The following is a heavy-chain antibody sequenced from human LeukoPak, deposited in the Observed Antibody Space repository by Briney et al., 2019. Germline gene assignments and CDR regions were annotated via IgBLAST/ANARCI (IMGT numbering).Heavy chain of an antibody. CDR2: ISDSGDRT. Sequence: GGSLRLSCAASGFTFSSCTMNWIRQAPGKGLEWVSGISDSGDRTHYADSVKGRFTISRDNSRSTLYLQMNTLRADDTAVYYCAKDLLYGSGSYSWGVFDYWGQGTLVTVSS. D-gene: IGHD3-10*01. V-gene: IGHV3-23*01. J-gene: IGHJ4*02. CDR3: AKDLLYGSGSYSWGVFDY. CDR1: GFTFSSCT.